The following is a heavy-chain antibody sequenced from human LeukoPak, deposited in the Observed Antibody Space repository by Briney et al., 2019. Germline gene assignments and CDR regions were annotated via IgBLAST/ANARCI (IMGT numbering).Heavy chain of an antibody. CDR1: GGSFSGYY. CDR3: ARVRALYYFDY. CDR2: INHSGST. J-gene: IGHJ4*02. Sequence: SETLSLTCAVYGGSFSGYYWSWIRQPPGKGLEWIGEINHSGSTNYDPSLKSRVTISVDTSKNQFSLKLSSVTAADTAVYYCARVRALYYFDYWGQGTLVTVSS. V-gene: IGHV4-34*01.